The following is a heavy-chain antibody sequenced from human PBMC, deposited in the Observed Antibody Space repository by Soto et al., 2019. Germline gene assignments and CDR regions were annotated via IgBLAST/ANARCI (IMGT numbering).Heavy chain of an antibody. Sequence: ASVKVSWKAAGYTFTSYYMHWVRQAPGQGLEWMGIINPNSGNTNYAQKLQGRVTMTTDTSTSTAYMELRSLRSDDTAVYYCARDGRAYDILTGYYNYYGMDVWGQGTTVTVSS. CDR2: INPNSGNT. V-gene: IGHV1-46*01. CDR3: ARDGRAYDILTGYYNYYGMDV. D-gene: IGHD3-9*01. J-gene: IGHJ6*02. CDR1: GYTFTSYY.